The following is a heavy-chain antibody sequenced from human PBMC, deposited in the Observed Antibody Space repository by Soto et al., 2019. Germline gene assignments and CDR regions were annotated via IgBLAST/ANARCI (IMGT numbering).Heavy chain of an antibody. CDR3: ASQLRLAYYYGMDV. CDR1: GYSFTSYW. J-gene: IGHJ6*02. D-gene: IGHD3-3*01. V-gene: IGHV5-10-1*01. CDR2: IDPSDSYT. Sequence: GESLKISCKGSGYSFTSYWISWVRQMPGKGLEWMGRIDPSDSYTNYSPSFQGHVTISADKSISTAYLQWSSLKASDTAMYYCASQLRLAYYYGMDVWGQGTTVTAP.